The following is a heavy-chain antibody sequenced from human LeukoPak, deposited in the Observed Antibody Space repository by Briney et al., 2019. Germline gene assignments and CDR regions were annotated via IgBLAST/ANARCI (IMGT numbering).Heavy chain of an antibody. CDR2: INPNSGGT. J-gene: IGHJ4*02. V-gene: IGHV1-2*02. CDR1: GYTFTGYY. D-gene: IGHD3-22*01. Sequence: ASVKVSCKASGYTFTGYYLHWVRQAPGQGLEWMGWINPNSGGTNYAQKFQGRVTMTEDTSTDTAYMELSSLRSGDTAVYYCATRDPDYYDSSGYYLGYWGQGTLVTVSS. CDR3: ATRDPDYYDSSGYYLGY.